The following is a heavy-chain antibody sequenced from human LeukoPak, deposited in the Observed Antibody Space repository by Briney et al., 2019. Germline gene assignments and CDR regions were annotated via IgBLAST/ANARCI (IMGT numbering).Heavy chain of an antibody. CDR1: GFTFSDYY. V-gene: IGHV3-11*04. D-gene: IGHD6-13*01. Sequence: PGGSLRLSCAASGFTFSDYYMSWIRQAPGKGLEWVSYIISSGSTICYADSVKGRFTISRDNAKNSLYLQMNSLRAEDTAVYYCAREGTGRAAAGSVYYYYYMDVWGKGTTVTVSS. J-gene: IGHJ6*03. CDR2: IISSGSTI. CDR3: AREGTGRAAAGSVYYYYYMDV.